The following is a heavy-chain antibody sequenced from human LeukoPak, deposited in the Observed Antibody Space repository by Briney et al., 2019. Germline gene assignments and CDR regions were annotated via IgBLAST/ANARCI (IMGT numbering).Heavy chain of an antibody. CDR2: IRGTEDST. CDR1: GFTFTSIA. J-gene: IGHJ4*02. CDR3: AKGQELDDGVFDS. D-gene: IGHD1-1*01. V-gene: IGHV3-23*01. Sequence: GGSLRLSCAASGFTFTSIAMTWVRQAPGKGLEWVSTIRGTEDSTHYADSVKGRFIISRDKSKNMLYLQMNGLRAEDTAIYYCAKGQELDDGVFDSWGQGTLVTVSS.